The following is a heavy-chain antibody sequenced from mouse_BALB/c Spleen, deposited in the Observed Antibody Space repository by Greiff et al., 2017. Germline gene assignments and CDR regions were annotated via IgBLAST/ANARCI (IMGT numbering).Heavy chain of an antibody. D-gene: IGHD2-1*01. Sequence: QVQLQQSGAELAKPGASVKMSCKASGYTFTSYWMHWVKQRPGQGLEWIGYINPSTGYTEYNQKFKDKATLTVDKSSSTAFMHLNSLTSEDSAVYYCARDLWYHAMDYWGQGTSVTVSS. V-gene: IGHV1-7*01. CDR1: GYTFTSYW. CDR2: INPSTGYT. J-gene: IGHJ4*01. CDR3: ARDLWYHAMDY.